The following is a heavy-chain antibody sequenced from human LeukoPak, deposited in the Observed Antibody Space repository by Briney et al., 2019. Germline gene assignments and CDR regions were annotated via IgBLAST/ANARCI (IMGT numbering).Heavy chain of an antibody. Sequence: ASETLSLTCTVSGGAVGSEYWGWIRQPPGKGLEWIGYVHYSGSTSNNPSLKSRVTISIGTSKTQFSLKVSSVTATDTAVYYCARASGFSIDNWGQGTLVTVSS. CDR3: ARASGFSIDN. J-gene: IGHJ4*02. D-gene: IGHD1-26*01. CDR2: VHYSGST. CDR1: GGAVGSEY. V-gene: IGHV4-59*02.